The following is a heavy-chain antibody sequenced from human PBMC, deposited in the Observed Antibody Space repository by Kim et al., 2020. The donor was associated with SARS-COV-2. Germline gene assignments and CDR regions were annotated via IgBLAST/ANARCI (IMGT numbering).Heavy chain of an antibody. Sequence: GGSLRLSCAASGFTFSSYAMHWVRQAPGKGLEWVSVISYDGSNKYYADSVKGRFTISRDNSKNTLYLQMNSLIAEDTAVYYCARVSSGSYYDGMDVWGQGTTVTVSS. CDR3: ARVSSGSYYDGMDV. CDR2: ISYDGSNK. J-gene: IGHJ6*02. CDR1: GFTFSSYA. V-gene: IGHV3-30-3*01. D-gene: IGHD1-26*01.